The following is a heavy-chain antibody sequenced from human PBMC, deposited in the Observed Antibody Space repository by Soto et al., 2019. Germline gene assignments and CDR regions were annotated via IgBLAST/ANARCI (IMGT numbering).Heavy chain of an antibody. CDR3: ATKYCSGGSCYLDAFDI. V-gene: IGHV1-24*01. D-gene: IGHD2-15*01. J-gene: IGHJ3*02. CDR2: FDPEDGET. Sequence: ASVKVSCKVSGYTLTELSMHWVRQAPGKGLEWMGGFDPEDGETIYAQKFQGRVTMTGDTSTDTAYMELSSLRSEDTAVYYCATKYCSGGSCYLDAFDIWGQGTMVTVSS. CDR1: GYTLTELS.